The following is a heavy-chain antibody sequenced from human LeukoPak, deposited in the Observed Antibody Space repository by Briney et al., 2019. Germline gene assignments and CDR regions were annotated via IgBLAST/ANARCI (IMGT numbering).Heavy chain of an antibody. CDR1: GDSTSSDH. J-gene: IGHJ4*02. Sequence: SETLSLTCTVSGDSTSSDHWSWIRQPPGKGLEWIGHIYYGGSMKYNPTLKSRVAISVDTSNNQFSLRLSTVTTADTAVYYCVVFIAGGGGRGYWGQGTLVTVSS. D-gene: IGHD6-13*01. V-gene: IGHV4-59*01. CDR2: IYYGGSM. CDR3: VVFIAGGGGRGY.